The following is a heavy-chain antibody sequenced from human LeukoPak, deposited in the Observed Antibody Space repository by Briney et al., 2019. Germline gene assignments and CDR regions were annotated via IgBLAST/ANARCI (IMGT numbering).Heavy chain of an antibody. CDR2: IYHSGST. J-gene: IGHJ4*02. CDR1: GGSISSGGYS. Sequence: SETLSLTCAVSGGSISSGGYSWSWIRQPPGKGLEWIGYIYHSGSTYYNPSLKSRVTISVDRSKNQFSLKLSSVTAADTAVYYCARDRYCSGTSCYRREFDYWGQGTLVTVSS. D-gene: IGHD2-2*01. V-gene: IGHV4-30-2*01. CDR3: ARDRYCSGTSCYRREFDY.